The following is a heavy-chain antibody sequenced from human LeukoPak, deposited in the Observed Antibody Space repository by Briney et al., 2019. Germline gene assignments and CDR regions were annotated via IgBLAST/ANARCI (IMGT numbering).Heavy chain of an antibody. CDR2: INHSGST. V-gene: IGHV4-34*01. CDR3: ARGFSPSGAAAGWFDP. CDR1: GGSFSGYY. D-gene: IGHD6-13*01. Sequence: PSETLSLTCAVYGGSFSGYYWSWIRQPPGKGLEWIGEINHSGSTNYNPSLKSRVTISVDTSKNQFSLKLSSVTAADTAVYYCARGFSPSGAAAGWFDPWGQGTLVTVSS. J-gene: IGHJ5*02.